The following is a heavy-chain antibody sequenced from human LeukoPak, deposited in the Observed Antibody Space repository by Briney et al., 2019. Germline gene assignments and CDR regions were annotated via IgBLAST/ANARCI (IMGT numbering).Heavy chain of an antibody. J-gene: IGHJ4*02. V-gene: IGHV3-30*18. CDR1: GFTLSGYG. Sequence: QSGGSLRLSCAASGFTLSGYGMHWVRQASGKGLEWVALISYDGSNKYYADFVKGRFTISRDNSKNTLYLQMNSLRAEDTAVYYCAKEVDTAIFLIDYWGQGTLVTVSS. D-gene: IGHD5-18*01. CDR2: ISYDGSNK. CDR3: AKEVDTAIFLIDY.